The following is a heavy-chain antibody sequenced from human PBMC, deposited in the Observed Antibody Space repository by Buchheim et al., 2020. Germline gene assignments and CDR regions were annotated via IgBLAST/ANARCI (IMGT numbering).Heavy chain of an antibody. J-gene: IGHJ6*02. V-gene: IGHV3-30*18. Sequence: QVQLVESGGGVVQPGRSLRLSCAASGFTFSSYGMHWVRQAPGKGLEWVAVISYDGSNKYYADSVKGRFTISRDNSKNTLYLQMNSLRAEDTAVYYCAKDRGYSYTIRYYGMDVWGQGTT. CDR1: GFTFSSYG. CDR2: ISYDGSNK. CDR3: AKDRGYSYTIRYYGMDV. D-gene: IGHD5-18*01.